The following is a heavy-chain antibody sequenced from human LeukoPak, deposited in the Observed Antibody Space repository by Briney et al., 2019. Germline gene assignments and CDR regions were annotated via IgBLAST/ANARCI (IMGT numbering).Heavy chain of an antibody. J-gene: IGHJ4*02. CDR2: INHSGST. Sequence: SETLSLTCAVYGGSFSGYYWSWIRQPPGKGLKWIGEINHSGSTNYNPSLKSRVTISVDTSKNQFSLRLSSVTAADTAVYYCAGGRIQLWLRHAYYFDYWGQGTLVTVSS. CDR1: GGSFSGYY. D-gene: IGHD5-18*01. CDR3: AGGRIQLWLRHAYYFDY. V-gene: IGHV4-34*01.